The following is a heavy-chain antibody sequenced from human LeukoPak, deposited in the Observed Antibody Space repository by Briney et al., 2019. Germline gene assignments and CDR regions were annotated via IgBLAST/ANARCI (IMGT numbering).Heavy chain of an antibody. CDR3: ARGGFALNVPVVGLNWFDP. V-gene: IGHV3-74*03. Sequence: GGALRLSCAASAFTFCNYWMHWVRQAPGKGLVWVSRINSDGSSTTYARSVKGRFTISRDNAKNTLYLQMNSLRAEDTAVYYCARGGFALNVPVVGLNWFDPWGQGTLVTVSS. J-gene: IGHJ5*02. CDR2: INSDGSST. D-gene: IGHD2-2*01. CDR1: AFTFCNYW.